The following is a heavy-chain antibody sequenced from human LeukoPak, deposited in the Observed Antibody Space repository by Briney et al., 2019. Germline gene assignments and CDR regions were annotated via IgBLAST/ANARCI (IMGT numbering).Heavy chain of an antibody. Sequence: SETLSLTCAVYGGSFSGYYWSWIRQPPGKGLEWIGEINHRGSTNYNPSLKSRVTISVDTSKNQFSLKLSSVTAADTAVYYCARWGPNGYSYERYYYYSMDVWGQGTTVTVSS. D-gene: IGHD5-18*01. CDR1: GGSFSGYY. J-gene: IGHJ6*02. CDR2: INHRGST. CDR3: ARWGPNGYSYERYYYYSMDV. V-gene: IGHV4-34*01.